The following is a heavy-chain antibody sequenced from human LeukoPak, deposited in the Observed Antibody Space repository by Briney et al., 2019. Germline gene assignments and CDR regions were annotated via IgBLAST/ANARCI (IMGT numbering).Heavy chain of an antibody. CDR2: ITSSGSHI. CDR1: GFXFSTYS. J-gene: IGHJ3*02. Sequence: GGSLRLSCAASGFXFSTYSMNWVRQAPGKGLEWISSITSSGSHIYYADSVRGRFTISRDNADNSLYLQMNSLRAEDTAVYYCARFETCSRTSCDDAFDIWGQGTVVTVSS. CDR3: ARFETCSRTSCDDAFDI. V-gene: IGHV3-21*01. D-gene: IGHD2-2*01.